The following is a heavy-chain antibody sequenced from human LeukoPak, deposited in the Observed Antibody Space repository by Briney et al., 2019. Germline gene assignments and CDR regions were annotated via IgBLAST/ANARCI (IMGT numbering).Heavy chain of an antibody. D-gene: IGHD5-12*01. CDR2: INHSGST. CDR1: GGSFSGYY. V-gene: IGHV4-34*01. J-gene: IGHJ4*02. CDR3: ARVLPPGYSGYDDDFDY. Sequence: PSETLSLTCAVYGGSFSGYYWSWIRQPPGKGLEWIGEINHSGSTNYNPSLKSRVTISVDTSKNQFSLKLSSVTAADTAVYYCARVLPPGYSGYDDDFDYWGQGTLVTVSS.